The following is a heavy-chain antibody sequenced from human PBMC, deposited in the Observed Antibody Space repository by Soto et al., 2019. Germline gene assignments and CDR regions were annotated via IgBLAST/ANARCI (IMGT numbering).Heavy chain of an antibody. J-gene: IGHJ6*02. CDR2: IKQDGSEK. Sequence: PGGSLRLSCAASGFTFSSYWMSWVRQAPGKGLEWVANIKQDGSEKYYVDSVKGRFTISRDNAKNSLYLQMNSLRAEDTAVYYCARDETEGEYSSSSKGPVGYYYYGMDVWGQGTTVTVSS. CDR1: GFTFSSYW. CDR3: ARDETEGEYSSSSKGPVGYYYYGMDV. V-gene: IGHV3-7*03. D-gene: IGHD6-6*01.